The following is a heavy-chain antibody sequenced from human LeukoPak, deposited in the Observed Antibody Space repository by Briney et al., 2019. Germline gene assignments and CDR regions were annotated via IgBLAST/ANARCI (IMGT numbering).Heavy chain of an antibody. V-gene: IGHV3-48*02. D-gene: IGHD2/OR15-2a*01. CDR2: ISPASNTI. Sequence: QTGGSPRLSCITSGFAFNTYAMHWVRQAPGKGLEWISYISPASNTIYYADSVKGRFTISRDNAKNSVFLQMSSLRDEDTAVYYCARDRPNILGLDPWGQGTLVTVSS. CDR1: GFAFNTYA. CDR3: ARDRPNILGLDP. J-gene: IGHJ5*02.